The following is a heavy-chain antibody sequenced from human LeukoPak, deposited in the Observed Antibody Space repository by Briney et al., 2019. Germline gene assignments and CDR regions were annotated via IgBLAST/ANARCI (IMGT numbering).Heavy chain of an antibody. V-gene: IGHV3-74*01. CDR2: IKSDGSST. J-gene: IGHJ4*02. Sequence: GGSLRLSCAASGFTFSRYRMHWVRQAPGKGLVWVSCIKSDGSSTSIADSAKGRFTIPRDNANNTVYLQMNSLRAEDTAVYYCVRDNRSYNFDYWGQGTLVTVSS. CDR3: VRDNRSYNFDY. D-gene: IGHD1-26*01. CDR1: GFTFSRYR.